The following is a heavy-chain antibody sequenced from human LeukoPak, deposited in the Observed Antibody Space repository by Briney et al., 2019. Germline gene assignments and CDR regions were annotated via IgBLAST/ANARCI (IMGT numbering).Heavy chain of an antibody. J-gene: IGHJ4*02. CDR1: GGSISSSYW. CDR3: ARVAAVAGSGDY. D-gene: IGHD6-19*01. CDR2: VYHSGST. V-gene: IGHV4-4*02. Sequence: SETLSLTCAVSGGSISSSYWWSWVRQPPGKGLEWIGEVYHSGSTNYNPSLKSRVTISVDTSKNQFSLKLSSVTAADTAVYYCARVAAVAGSGDYWGQGTLVTVSS.